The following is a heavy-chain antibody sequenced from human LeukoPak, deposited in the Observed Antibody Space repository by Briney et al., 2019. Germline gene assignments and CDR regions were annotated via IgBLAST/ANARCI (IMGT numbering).Heavy chain of an antibody. Sequence: SGGSLRLPCAAPGFSFSSNWMGWVRRAPGKGLEWVAHIKRDGSQKYYLDSVKGRFTISRDNAKNSLYLQMNSLRVEDTAVYYCARLGLEVGGPNWFDPWGQGTLVTVSS. CDR2: IKRDGSQK. D-gene: IGHD1-1*01. CDR1: GFSFSSNW. CDR3: ARLGLEVGGPNWFDP. V-gene: IGHV3-7*01. J-gene: IGHJ5*02.